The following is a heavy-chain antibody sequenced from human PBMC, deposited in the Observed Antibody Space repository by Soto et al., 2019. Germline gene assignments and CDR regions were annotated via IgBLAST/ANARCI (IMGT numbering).Heavy chain of an antibody. CDR3: ARDARADGFFQL. Sequence: SETLSLTCTVSGGSISSGGYYLSWIRQHPGKGLEWIGYIYYTGSTYYNPSLKSRVTISVDTSKSQFSLRLSSVTAADTAVYFCARDARADGFFQLWGQGALVTVSS. CDR2: IYYTGST. V-gene: IGHV4-31*03. CDR1: GGSISSGGYY. J-gene: IGHJ1*01.